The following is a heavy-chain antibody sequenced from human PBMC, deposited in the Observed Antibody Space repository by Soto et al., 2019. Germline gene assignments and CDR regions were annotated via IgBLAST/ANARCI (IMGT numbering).Heavy chain of an antibody. CDR2: ITSSGGGT. J-gene: IGHJ4*02. Sequence: EVQLVESGGDLVKPGGSLRLSCIVSGFTFSAYVMSWVRQAPGKGLEWVSSITSSGGGTYYADSVKGRFTVSRDNSKNTVYLQMNSLRDEDTAVYYCAKLTAAWGQGTLVTVSS. CDR1: GFTFSAYV. CDR3: AKLTAA. D-gene: IGHD6-13*01. V-gene: IGHV3-23*04.